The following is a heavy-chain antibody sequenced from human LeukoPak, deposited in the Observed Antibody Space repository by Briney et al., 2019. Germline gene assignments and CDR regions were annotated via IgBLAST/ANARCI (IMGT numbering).Heavy chain of an antibody. CDR2: INPSGGST. CDR1: GYTFTSYY. Sequence: ASVKVSCKASGYTFTSYYMHWVRQAPGQGLEWMGIINPSGGSTSYAQKFQGRVTITADESTSTAYMELSSLRSEDTAVYYCARVSYGDYGLAYGYYYGMDVWGQGTTVTVSS. V-gene: IGHV1-46*01. CDR3: ARVSYGDYGLAYGYYYGMDV. D-gene: IGHD4-17*01. J-gene: IGHJ6*02.